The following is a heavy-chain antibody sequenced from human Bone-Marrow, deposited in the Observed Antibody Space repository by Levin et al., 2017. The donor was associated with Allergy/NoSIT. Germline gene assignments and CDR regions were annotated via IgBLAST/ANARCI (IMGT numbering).Heavy chain of an antibody. J-gene: IGHJ4*02. CDR1: GFSVSRNY. CDR3: ARNGVGTAAGTP. CDR2: IYSGGDT. D-gene: IGHD6-13*01. V-gene: IGHV3-66*01. Sequence: PGGSLRLSCAASGFSVSRNYMSWVHQAPGKGLEWVSLIYSGGDTQYADSVMGRFTISRDNSRNTLYLQMNSLRGDDTAVYYCARNGVGTAAGTPWGQGTLVTVSS.